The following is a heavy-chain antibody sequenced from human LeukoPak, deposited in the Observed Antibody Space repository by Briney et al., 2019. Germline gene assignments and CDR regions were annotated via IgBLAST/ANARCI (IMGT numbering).Heavy chain of an antibody. D-gene: IGHD2-15*01. Sequence: ASVKVSCKASGYTFTCYYMHWVRQAPGQGLEWMGWINPNSGGTNYAQKFQGRVTMTRDTSISTAYMELSRLRSDDTAVYYCARGGEEVVVVVAAPYNWFDPWGQGTLVTVSS. CDR3: ARGGEEVVVVVAAPYNWFDP. J-gene: IGHJ5*02. CDR1: GYTFTCYY. V-gene: IGHV1-2*02. CDR2: INPNSGGT.